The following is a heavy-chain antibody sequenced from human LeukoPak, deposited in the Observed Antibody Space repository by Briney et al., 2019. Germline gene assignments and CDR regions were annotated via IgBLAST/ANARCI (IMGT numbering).Heavy chain of an antibody. J-gene: IGHJ4*02. Sequence: GGSLRLSCAASGFIFSSYQMHWVRQAPGKGLVWVSRINSDGSSTNYADSVKGRFTISRDNSKNTLYLQMNSLRAEDTAVYYCASCGGDCSRLYFDYWGQGTLVTVSS. CDR2: INSDGSST. V-gene: IGHV3-74*01. D-gene: IGHD2-21*02. CDR3: ASCGGDCSRLYFDY. CDR1: GFIFSSYQ.